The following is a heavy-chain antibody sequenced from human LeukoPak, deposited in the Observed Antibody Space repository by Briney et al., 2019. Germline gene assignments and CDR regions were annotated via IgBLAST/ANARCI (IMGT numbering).Heavy chain of an antibody. CDR2: IYPGDSDT. J-gene: IGHJ6*02. CDR1: GYGFTSYW. D-gene: IGHD1-20*01. Sequence: GESLKISCKGSGYGFTSYWIGWVRQMPGKGLEWMGIIYPGDSDTRYSPSFQGQVTISADKSISTAYLQWSSLKASDTAMYYCARLATTGSHNWNYVYYGMDVWGQGTTVTVSS. V-gene: IGHV5-51*01. CDR3: ARLATTGSHNWNYVYYGMDV.